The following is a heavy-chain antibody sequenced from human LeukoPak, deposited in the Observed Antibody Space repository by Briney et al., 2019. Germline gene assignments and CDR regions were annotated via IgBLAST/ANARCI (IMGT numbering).Heavy chain of an antibody. CDR3: ARKDDFCSGYLGAFDI. D-gene: IGHD3-3*01. CDR1: GYSFTSYW. CDR2: IYPGDSDT. J-gene: IGHJ3*02. V-gene: IGHV5-51*01. Sequence: GESLKIFCKGSGYSFTSYWIGCVRHMPGKGLEWMGIIYPGDSDTIYSPSFQGQVTISADKSISSAYLQWSSLKAAETAMYYCARKDDFCSGYLGAFDIWGQGTMVTVSS.